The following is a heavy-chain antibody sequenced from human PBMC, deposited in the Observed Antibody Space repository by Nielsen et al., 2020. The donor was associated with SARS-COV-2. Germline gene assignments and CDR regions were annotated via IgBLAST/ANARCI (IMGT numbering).Heavy chain of an antibody. V-gene: IGHV3-53*01. J-gene: IGHJ4*02. CDR2: IYSGGST. CDR1: GFIFSNAW. CDR3: ARALEMATLGFDY. Sequence: GESLKISCAASGFIFSNAWMSWVRQAPGKGLEWVSVIYSGGSTYYADSVKGRFTISRDNSKNTLYLQMNSLRAEDTAVYYCARALEMATLGFDYWGQGTLVTVSS. D-gene: IGHD5-24*01.